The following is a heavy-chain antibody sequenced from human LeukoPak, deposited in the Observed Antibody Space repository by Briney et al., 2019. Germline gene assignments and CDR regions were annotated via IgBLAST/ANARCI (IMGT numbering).Heavy chain of an antibody. CDR2: VYYTGKT. CDR1: FGSVTNSLYY. Sequence: KSSETLSLTCTVSFGSVTNSLYYWGWIRQPPGRGLEWVGNVYYTGKTYFNPSLKSRLTISVDASHNQFSLKLSSVTAADTAVYYCARGHAYYYDSSGTALTAEIKYYFDYWGQGTLVTVSS. V-gene: IGHV4-39*01. CDR3: ARGHAYYYDSSGTALTAEIKYYFDY. D-gene: IGHD3-22*01. J-gene: IGHJ4*02.